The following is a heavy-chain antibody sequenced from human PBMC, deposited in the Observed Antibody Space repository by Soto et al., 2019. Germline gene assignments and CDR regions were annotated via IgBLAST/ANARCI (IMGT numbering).Heavy chain of an antibody. CDR1: GFTISDSS. CDR2: ISASSSSI. V-gene: IGHV3-48*01. D-gene: IGHD4-17*01. Sequence: EVQLVESGGGLVQPGGSLRLSCAASGFTISDSSMNWVRQGPGKRLEWVSYISASSSSIYYADSLKGRFTISRDNGKNSLYLQMNSLRAEDTALYYCARSYGDTDAFDIWGQGTMVTVSS. CDR3: ARSYGDTDAFDI. J-gene: IGHJ3*02.